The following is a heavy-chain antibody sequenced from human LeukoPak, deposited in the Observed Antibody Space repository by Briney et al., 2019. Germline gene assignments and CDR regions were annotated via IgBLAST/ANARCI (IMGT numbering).Heavy chain of an antibody. J-gene: IGHJ6*02. Sequence: GGSPRLSCAASGFTFSSYGMHWVRQAPGKGLEWVAVISYDGSNKYYADSVKGRFTISRDNSKNTLYLQMNSLRAEDTAVYYCAKDRSGSSYTRNYYGMDVWGQGTTVTVSS. CDR2: ISYDGSNK. CDR3: AKDRSGSSYTRNYYGMDV. V-gene: IGHV3-30*18. CDR1: GFTFSSYG. D-gene: IGHD1-26*01.